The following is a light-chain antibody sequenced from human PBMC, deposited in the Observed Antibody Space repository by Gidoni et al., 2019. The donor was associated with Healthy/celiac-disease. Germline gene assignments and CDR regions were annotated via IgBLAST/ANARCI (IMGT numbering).Light chain of an antibody. CDR2: DAS. J-gene: IGKJ1*01. Sequence: DIQITQSPSSLSASVGDRVTITCRASQSISSYLNWYQQKPEKAPKLLIYDASSLQSGVPSRCSRSGSSTDFTLTISSLPTEDLATYDCQQSYSNQQGKFGQXTKVEIK. CDR1: QSISSY. V-gene: IGKV1-39*01. CDR3: QQSYSNQQGK.